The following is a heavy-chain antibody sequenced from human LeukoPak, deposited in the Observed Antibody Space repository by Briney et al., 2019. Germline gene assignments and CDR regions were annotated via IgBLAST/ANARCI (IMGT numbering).Heavy chain of an antibody. CDR1: GGTFSSYA. Sequence: WASVKVSCKASGGTFSSYAISWVRQAPGQGLEWMGGIIPIFGTANYAQKFQGRVTITADESTSTAYMELSSLRSEDTAVYYCARDQRVSPNYYDSSDYFDYWGQGTLVTVSS. CDR2: IIPIFGTA. D-gene: IGHD3-22*01. CDR3: ARDQRVSPNYYDSSDYFDY. J-gene: IGHJ4*02. V-gene: IGHV1-69*13.